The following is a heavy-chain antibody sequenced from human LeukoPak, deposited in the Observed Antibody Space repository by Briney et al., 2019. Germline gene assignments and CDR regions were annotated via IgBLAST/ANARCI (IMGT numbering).Heavy chain of an antibody. CDR1: GFTFSSYW. CDR3: ARRYMATSAEDFDY. CDR2: IKQDGSEK. Sequence: PGGSLRLSCAASGFTFSSYWMSWVRQAPGKGLEWVANIKQDGSEKYYVDPVKGRFTISRDNAKNSLYLQMNSLRAEDAAVYYCARRYMATSAEDFDYWGQGTLVTVSS. D-gene: IGHD5-24*01. V-gene: IGHV3-7*01. J-gene: IGHJ4*02.